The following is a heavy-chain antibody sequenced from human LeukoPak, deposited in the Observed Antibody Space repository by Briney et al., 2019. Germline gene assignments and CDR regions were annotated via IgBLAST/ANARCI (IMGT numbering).Heavy chain of an antibody. J-gene: IGHJ4*02. CDR1: GFTFSSYS. CDR2: ISSSSSTI. D-gene: IGHD3-10*01. CDR3: ARDLGYYGSGRYYFDY. V-gene: IGHV3-48*02. Sequence: GGSLRLSCAASGFTFSSYSMNWVRQAPGKGLEWVSYISSSSSTIYYADSVKGRFTISRDNAKNSLYLQMNSLRDEDTVVYYCARDLGYYGSGRYYFDYWGQGTLVTVSS.